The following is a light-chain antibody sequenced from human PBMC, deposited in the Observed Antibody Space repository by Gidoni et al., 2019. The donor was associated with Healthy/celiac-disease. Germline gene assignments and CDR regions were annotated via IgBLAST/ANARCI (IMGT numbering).Light chain of an antibody. J-gene: IGKJ4*01. V-gene: IGKV1-39*01. Sequence: DIQLTQSPSSLSASVGDRVTITCRASRSTSSYLNWYQQKPGKAPKLLIYAASSLQSGVPPRFSGSGSGTDFTLTISSLQPEDFASYYWRQSYSTPLTFGGGTKVEIK. CDR1: RSTSSY. CDR3: RQSYSTPLT. CDR2: AAS.